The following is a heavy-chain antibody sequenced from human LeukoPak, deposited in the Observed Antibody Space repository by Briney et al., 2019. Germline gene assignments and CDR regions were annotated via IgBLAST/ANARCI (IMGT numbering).Heavy chain of an antibody. CDR2: INWNGGST. V-gene: IGHV3-20*03. D-gene: IGHD1-1*01. J-gene: IGHJ5*02. CDR3: ARVVNWNDPSWFDP. Sequence: GGSLRLSYAASGFTFDDYGMSWVRQAPGKGLEWVSGINWNGGSTGYADSVKGRFTISRDNAKNSLYLQMNSLRAEDTALYYCARVVNWNDPSWFDPWGRGTLVTVSS. CDR1: GFTFDDYG.